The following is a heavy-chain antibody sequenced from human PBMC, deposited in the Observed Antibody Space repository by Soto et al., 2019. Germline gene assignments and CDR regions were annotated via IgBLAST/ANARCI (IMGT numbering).Heavy chain of an antibody. D-gene: IGHD3-9*01. J-gene: IGHJ6*03. CDR1: GFTFDDYG. CDR2: INWNGGST. CDR3: ARELRYFDTKLRYYMDV. V-gene: IGHV3-20*01. Sequence: GGSLRLSCAASGFTFDDYGMSWVRQAPGKGLEWVSGINWNGGSTGYADSVKGRFTISRDNAKNSLYLQMNSLRAEDTALYHCARELRYFDTKLRYYMDVWGKGTTVTVSS.